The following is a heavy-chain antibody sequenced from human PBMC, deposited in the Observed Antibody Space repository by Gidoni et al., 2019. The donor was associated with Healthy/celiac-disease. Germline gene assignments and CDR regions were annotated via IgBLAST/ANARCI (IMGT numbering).Heavy chain of an antibody. D-gene: IGHD2-15*01. J-gene: IGHJ6*02. CDR3: AKDRGDIVVVVAATIYGMDV. CDR1: GFTFSSYA. V-gene: IGHV3-23*01. CDR2: ISGSGGST. Sequence: EVQLLESGGGLVQPGGSLRLSCAASGFTFSSYAMSWVRQAPGKGLEWVSAISGSGGSTYYADSVKGRFTISRDNSKNTLYLQMNSLRAEDTAVYYCAKDRGDIVVVVAATIYGMDVWGQGTTVTVSS.